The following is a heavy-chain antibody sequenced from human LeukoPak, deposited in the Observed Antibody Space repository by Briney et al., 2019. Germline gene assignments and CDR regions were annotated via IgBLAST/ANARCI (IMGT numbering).Heavy chain of an antibody. CDR2: IGTAGDT. D-gene: IGHD2-2*01. J-gene: IGHJ4*02. Sequence: RSGGSLRLSCAASGFTFSSYDMHWVRQATGKGLEWVSAIGTAGDTYYPGSVKGRFTISRDNSKNTLYLQMNSLRAEDTAVYYCAKGAIDIVVVPGLFDYWGQGTLVTVSS. CDR1: GFTFSSYD. V-gene: IGHV3-13*01. CDR3: AKGAIDIVVVPGLFDY.